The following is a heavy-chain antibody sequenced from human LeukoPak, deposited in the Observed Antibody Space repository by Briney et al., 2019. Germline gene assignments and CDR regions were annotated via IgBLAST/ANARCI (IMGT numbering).Heavy chain of an antibody. V-gene: IGHV3-21*01. J-gene: IGHJ4*02. CDR1: GFTFSTYT. CDR2: ISSIGRYI. Sequence: GGSLRLSCAASGFTFSTYTMNWVRQAPGKGLEWVSSISSIGRYIYYADSVKGRFTISRDNTKNSLYLQMNSLSPEDTAVYYCARVHNQWSSSWYYFDYWGQGTLVTVSS. D-gene: IGHD6-13*01. CDR3: ARVHNQWSSSWYYFDY.